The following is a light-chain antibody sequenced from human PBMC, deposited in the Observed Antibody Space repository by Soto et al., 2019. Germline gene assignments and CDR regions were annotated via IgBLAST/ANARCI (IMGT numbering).Light chain of an antibody. CDR3: QQCYSTPWT. J-gene: IGKJ1*01. CDR1: QSISSY. V-gene: IGKV1-39*01. Sequence: DIQMTQSPSSLSASVGDRVTITCRASQSISSYLNWYQQKPGKAPKLLIYAASSLQSGVPSRFSGSGSGTDFTLTISSLQSEEFATYYCQQCYSTPWTFGQETKVDIK. CDR2: AAS.